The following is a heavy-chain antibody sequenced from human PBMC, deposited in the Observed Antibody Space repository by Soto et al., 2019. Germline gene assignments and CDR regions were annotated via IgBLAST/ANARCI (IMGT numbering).Heavy chain of an antibody. Sequence: SETLSLTCTVSGGSISSSPYYWNWIRQPPGKGLEWIATIYYSGSTYYNPSLKSRVTISVDTSQNHFSLKLSSVTAADTAVYYCARRSCSGDSCYFDYWGQGALVTVSS. V-gene: IGHV4-39*02. CDR1: GGSISSSPYY. J-gene: IGHJ4*02. CDR2: IYYSGST. D-gene: IGHD2-15*01. CDR3: ARRSCSGDSCYFDY.